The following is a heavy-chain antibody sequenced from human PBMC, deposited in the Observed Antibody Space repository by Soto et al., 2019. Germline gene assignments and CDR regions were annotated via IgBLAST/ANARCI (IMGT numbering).Heavy chain of an antibody. Sequence: QVQLVQSGAEVKKPGSSVKVSCKAAGGIFSTYAISWLRQAPGQGPEWMGGIIPIFGTPNYAQRFRGRGTITADDSTSTAYIELSRLRSEDTAVYYCARDRDDYGSGNYYNRIYFWGQGTLVTVSS. V-gene: IGHV1-69*01. CDR3: ARDRDDYGSGNYYNRIYF. J-gene: IGHJ4*02. CDR1: GGIFSTYA. CDR2: IIPIFGTP. D-gene: IGHD3-10*01.